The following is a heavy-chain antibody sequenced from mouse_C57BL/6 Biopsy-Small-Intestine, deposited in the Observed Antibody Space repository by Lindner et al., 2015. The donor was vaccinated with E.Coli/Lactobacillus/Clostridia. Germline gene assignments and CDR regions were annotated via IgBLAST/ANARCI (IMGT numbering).Heavy chain of an antibody. J-gene: IGHJ3*01. Sequence: SVKVSCKASGYTFPTMVSPGCDRPPGQGLEWMGWIGPYNTDPKYAQKLQGRVTMTTDTSTSTAYMVLTGLTSDDTAVYYCARESRGNFDIWGQGTMVTVSS. CDR3: ARESRGNFDI. V-gene: IGHV1-14*01. CDR1: GYTFPTMV. CDR2: IGPYNTDP.